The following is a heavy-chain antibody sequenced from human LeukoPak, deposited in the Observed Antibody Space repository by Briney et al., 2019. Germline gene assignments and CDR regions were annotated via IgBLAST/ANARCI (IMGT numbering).Heavy chain of an antibody. CDR3: ARLGGTLHY. J-gene: IGHJ4*02. CDR2: FYYSGTT. Sequence: SETLSLTCTVSGGSISSYYWSWIRQPPGKGLEWIGYFYYSGTTNYNPSLKSRVTISVDTSKNQFSLKLSSVTAADTAVYYCARLGGTLHYWGQGTLVTVSS. V-gene: IGHV4-59*12. CDR1: GGSISSYY. D-gene: IGHD2-15*01.